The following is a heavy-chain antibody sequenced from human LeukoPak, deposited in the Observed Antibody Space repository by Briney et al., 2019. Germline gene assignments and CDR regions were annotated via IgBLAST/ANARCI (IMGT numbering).Heavy chain of an antibody. CDR1: GGSISSYY. CDR2: IYYSGGT. D-gene: IGHD2-21*02. J-gene: IGHJ4*02. CDR3: ARSTCGGDCYLGY. Sequence: KPSETMSLTWTVSGGSISSYYWSWIRQPPGKGLEWIGYIYYSGGTNYNPSLKSRVTISVDTSKNQFSLKLSSVTAADTAVYYCARSTCGGDCYLGYWGQGTLVTVSS. V-gene: IGHV4-59*01.